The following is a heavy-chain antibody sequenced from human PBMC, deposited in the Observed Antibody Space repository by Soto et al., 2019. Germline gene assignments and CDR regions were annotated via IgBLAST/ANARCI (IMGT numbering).Heavy chain of an antibody. Sequence: QVQLVESGGGVVQPGRSLRLSCAASGFTFSSYGMHWVRQAPGKGLEWVAVISYDGSNKYYADSVKGRFTISRDNXKNTLYLQMNSLRAEDTAVYYCAKDQYRLIGQIDYWGQGTLVTVSS. J-gene: IGHJ4*02. CDR3: AKDQYRLIGQIDY. V-gene: IGHV3-30*18. D-gene: IGHD3-16*02. CDR2: ISYDGSNK. CDR1: GFTFSSYG.